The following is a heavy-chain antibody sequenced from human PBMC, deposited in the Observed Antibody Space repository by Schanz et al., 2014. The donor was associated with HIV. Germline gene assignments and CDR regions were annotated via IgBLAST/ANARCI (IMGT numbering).Heavy chain of an antibody. D-gene: IGHD6-13*01. V-gene: IGHV3-33*08. CDR3: AREYYSRNWNWFDP. J-gene: IGHJ5*02. CDR2: IWYDGTNI. Sequence: VQLVESGGGLAKPGGSLRLSCAASGFTFRNFGMHWVRQAPGKGLEWVAVIWYDGTNIDYADSVKGRFTVSRDNSKNMLYLQMNSLRAEDTAVYYCAREYYSRNWNWFDPWGQGTLVTVSS. CDR1: GFTFRNFG.